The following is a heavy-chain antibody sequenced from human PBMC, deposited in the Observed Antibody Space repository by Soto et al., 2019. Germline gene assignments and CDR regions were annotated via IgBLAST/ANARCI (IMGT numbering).Heavy chain of an antibody. CDR3: AILSMWNYPGAYFDY. D-gene: IGHD1-7*01. Sequence: QVQLVESGGGVVQPGRSLRLSCAASGFTFSSYAMHWFRQAPGKGLEWVAIISYDGTIKYYADSVKGAFTISRDNSMNTLYLQMNSLRPEDTAMYYCAILSMWNYPGAYFDYWGQGTLLTLSS. CDR2: ISYDGTIK. CDR1: GFTFSSYA. V-gene: IGHV3-30*03. J-gene: IGHJ4*02.